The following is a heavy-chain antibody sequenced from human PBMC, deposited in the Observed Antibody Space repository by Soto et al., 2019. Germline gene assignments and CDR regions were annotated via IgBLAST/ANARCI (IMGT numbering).Heavy chain of an antibody. J-gene: IGHJ6*02. D-gene: IGHD2-15*01. V-gene: IGHV3-11*05. CDR3: AVYCSGGTCYSGNYYYGMDV. CDR2: ISSGSTYT. Sequence: QVQLVESGGGLVKPGGSLRLSCAASGFTFSDYYMTWIRQAPGKGLEWISYISSGSTYTNYADSVKGRFTISRDNAKNSLYLQMNSLRAEDTAVYYYAVYCSGGTCYSGNYYYGMDVWGQGTTVTVSS. CDR1: GFTFSDYY.